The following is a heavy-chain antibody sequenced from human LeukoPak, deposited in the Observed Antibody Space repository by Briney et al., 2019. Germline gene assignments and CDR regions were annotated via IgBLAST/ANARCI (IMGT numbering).Heavy chain of an antibody. Sequence: SETLSLTCTVSGGSISSYYWSWIRQPPGKGLEWIGYIYYSGGTNYNPSLKSRVTISVDTSKNQFSLKLSSVTAADTAVYYCGGNYYDSSGYYPIWFWGQGTLVTVSS. V-gene: IGHV4-59*01. CDR2: IYYSGGT. D-gene: IGHD3-22*01. CDR3: GGNYYDSSGYYPIWF. CDR1: GGSISSYY. J-gene: IGHJ4*02.